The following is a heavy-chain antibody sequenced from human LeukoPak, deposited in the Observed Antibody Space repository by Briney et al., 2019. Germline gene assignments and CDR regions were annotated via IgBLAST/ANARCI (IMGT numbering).Heavy chain of an antibody. Sequence: GGSLRLSCAASGFAFNTCSMSWVRQAPGKGLEWVSVIGDDGTTTFCADSVKGRFTISRDNSKNMVYLQMNGLRADDTAVYYCANRNYYGSGSYDDWGQGTLVTVSS. CDR1: GFAFNTCS. V-gene: IGHV3-23*01. CDR3: ANRNYYGSGSYDD. J-gene: IGHJ4*02. CDR2: IGDDGTTT. D-gene: IGHD3-10*01.